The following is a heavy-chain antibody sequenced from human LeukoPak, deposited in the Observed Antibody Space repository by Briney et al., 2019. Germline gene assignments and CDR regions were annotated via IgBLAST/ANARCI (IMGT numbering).Heavy chain of an antibody. D-gene: IGHD3-3*01. CDR2: IRSKANSYAT. CDR3: TRQNRFPGVYYYGMDV. V-gene: IGHV3-73*01. CDR1: GFTFSGSA. J-gene: IGHJ6*02. Sequence: GGSLRLSCAASGFTFSGSAMHWVRHASGKGLEWVGRIRSKANSYATAYAASVKGRFTISRDDSKNTAYLQMNSLKTEDTAVYYCTRQNRFPGVYYYGMDVWGQGTTVTVSS.